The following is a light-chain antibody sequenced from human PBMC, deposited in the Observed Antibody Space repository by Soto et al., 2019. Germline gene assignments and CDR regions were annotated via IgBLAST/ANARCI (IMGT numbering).Light chain of an antibody. CDR2: LNSDGSH. CDR3: QTWGSGTVV. J-gene: IGLJ2*01. CDR1: SGHSNYA. Sequence: QPVLTQSPSASASRGASVKLTCTLSSGHSNYAIAWHQQQSEKGPRYLMKLNSDGSHSKGDGIPDRFSGSSSGAERYLTISSLQSEDEADYYCQTWGSGTVVFGGGTKLTVL. V-gene: IGLV4-69*01.